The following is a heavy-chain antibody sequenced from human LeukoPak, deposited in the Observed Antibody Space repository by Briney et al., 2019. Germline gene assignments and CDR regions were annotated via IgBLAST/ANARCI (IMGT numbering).Heavy chain of an antibody. D-gene: IGHD2-15*01. J-gene: IGHJ4*02. CDR3: AKSGGGMAYYFDY. Sequence: GGSLRLSCAASGFTFSIYAMHWVRQAPGKGLEWVALISYDGSNKYYADSVKGRFTFSRDNSKSTLYLQMNSLRAEDTAVYYCAKSGGGMAYYFDYWGQGTLVTVSS. CDR2: ISYDGSNK. CDR1: GFTFSIYA. V-gene: IGHV3-30-3*02.